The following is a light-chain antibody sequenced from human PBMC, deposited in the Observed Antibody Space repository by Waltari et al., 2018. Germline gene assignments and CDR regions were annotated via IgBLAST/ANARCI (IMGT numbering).Light chain of an antibody. Sequence: EIVLTQSPGTLSLSPGERATLSCRASQSVSSSYLAWYQQKPGQAPRLLIYCASSRATGIPDRFSGSGSGTDFTLTISRLEPEDFAVYYRQQYGGSPPYTFGQGTKLEIK. CDR3: QQYGGSPPYT. CDR1: QSVSSSY. J-gene: IGKJ2*01. V-gene: IGKV3-20*01. CDR2: CAS.